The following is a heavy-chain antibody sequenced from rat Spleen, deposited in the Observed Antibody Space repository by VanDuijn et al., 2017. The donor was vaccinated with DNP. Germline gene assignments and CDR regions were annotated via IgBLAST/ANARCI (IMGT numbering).Heavy chain of an antibody. CDR3: TRHRTIAAIFDY. V-gene: IGHV5S13*01. CDR1: GFTFSNYY. D-gene: IGHD1-2*01. CDR2: ISYDGGIT. Sequence: EVQLVESGGGLVQPGRSLRLSCAASGFTFSNYYMAWVRQAPKKGLEWVAYISYDGGITNYGDSVKGRFTISRDNAKNTQYLQMDSLRSEDTATYYCTRHRTIAAIFDYWGQGVMVTVSS. J-gene: IGHJ2*01.